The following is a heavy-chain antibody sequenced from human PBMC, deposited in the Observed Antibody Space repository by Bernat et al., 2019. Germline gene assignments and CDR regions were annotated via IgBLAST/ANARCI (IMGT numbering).Heavy chain of an antibody. Sequence: QVQLVQSGTEVKKPGAAVRVSCKTSGYTFTHHGIGWVRQAPGQGLEWLGWMSGYNGDTIYAQRLQGRVTMTTYTPTNTAYMELTSLRPDDTAVYYCARDPSNTSGWYAYFDSWGQGTLVTVSS. D-gene: IGHD6-19*01. CDR1: GYTFTHHG. CDR2: MSGYNGDT. V-gene: IGHV1-18*01. J-gene: IGHJ4*02. CDR3: ARDPSNTSGWYAYFDS.